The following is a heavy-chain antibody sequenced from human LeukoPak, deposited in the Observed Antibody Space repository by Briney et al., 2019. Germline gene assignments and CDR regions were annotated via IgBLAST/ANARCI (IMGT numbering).Heavy chain of an antibody. CDR3: AKGKRYPDY. Sequence: QPGGSLRLSCVVSGFTFSESWMSWVRQARGKGLGWVASLNLDGSDKYYVDSVKGRFTISRDNAKNSLYLQMDSLRVEDTAVYYCAKGKRYPDYWGQGTLVTVSS. V-gene: IGHV3-7*03. D-gene: IGHD1-1*01. CDR1: GFTFSESW. CDR2: LNLDGSDK. J-gene: IGHJ4*02.